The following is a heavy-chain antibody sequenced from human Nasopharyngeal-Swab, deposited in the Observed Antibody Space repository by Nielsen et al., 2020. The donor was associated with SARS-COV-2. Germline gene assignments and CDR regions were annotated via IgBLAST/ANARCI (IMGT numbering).Heavy chain of an antibody. V-gene: IGHV3-21*01. J-gene: IGHJ4*02. CDR2: ISSSSSYI. D-gene: IGHD4-11*01. CDR1: GFTFSSYS. Sequence: GGSLRLSCAASGFTFSSYSMNWVRQAPGKGLEWVSSISSSSSYIYYADSVKGRFTISRDNAKNSLYLQMDSLRAEDTAVFYCARADVYSNYGSLDYWGQGTLVTVSS. CDR3: ARADVYSNYGSLDY.